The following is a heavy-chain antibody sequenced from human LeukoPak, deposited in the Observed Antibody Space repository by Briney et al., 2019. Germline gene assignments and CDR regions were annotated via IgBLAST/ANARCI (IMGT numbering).Heavy chain of an antibody. D-gene: IGHD5-12*01. CDR3: ANYHRTIVATITNYFDY. J-gene: IGHJ4*02. Sequence: GGSLRLSCAASGFTLSSYAMSWVRQAPGKGLEWVSAISGSGGSTYYADSVRGRFTISRDNSKNTLYLQMNSLRAEDTAVYYCANYHRTIVATITNYFDYWGQGTLVTVSS. V-gene: IGHV3-23*01. CDR1: GFTLSSYA. CDR2: ISGSGGST.